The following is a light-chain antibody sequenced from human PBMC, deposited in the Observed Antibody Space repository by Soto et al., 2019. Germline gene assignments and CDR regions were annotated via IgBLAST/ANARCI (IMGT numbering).Light chain of an antibody. Sequence: QLVLTQSPSASASLGASVKLTCTLSSGHSSYAIAWHQQQPEKGPRYLMKLNSDGSHSKGDGIPDRFSGSSSGAERYLIISSLQSEDEADYYCQTWGTGTHVFGTGNKVTVL. J-gene: IGLJ1*01. CDR3: QTWGTGTHV. CDR1: SGHSSYA. V-gene: IGLV4-69*01. CDR2: LNSDGSH.